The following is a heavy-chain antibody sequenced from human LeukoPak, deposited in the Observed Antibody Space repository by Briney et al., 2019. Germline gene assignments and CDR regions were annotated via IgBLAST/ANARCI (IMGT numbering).Heavy chain of an antibody. D-gene: IGHD7-27*01. Sequence: QSGGSLRLSCAASGFTFSTYAMSWVRQAPGKGLEWVSTISGSSGSTYYADSVKGRFTISRDNSKNTLYLQMDSLRAEDTAVYYCAKDSTLGYYFDYWGQGTLVTVSS. CDR2: ISGSSGST. CDR1: GFTFSTYA. V-gene: IGHV3-23*01. J-gene: IGHJ4*02. CDR3: AKDSTLGYYFDY.